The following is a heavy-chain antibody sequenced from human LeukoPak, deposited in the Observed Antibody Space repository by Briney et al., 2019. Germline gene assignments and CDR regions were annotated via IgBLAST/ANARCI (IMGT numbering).Heavy chain of an antibody. CDR1: GFTFDDYA. Sequence: PGRSLRLSCAASGFTFDDYAMHWVRQAPGKGLEWVSGISWNSGSIGYADSVKGRFTISRDNAKNSLYLQMSSLRAEDTALYYCAKMAAGTVVGYFQHWGQGTLVTVSS. V-gene: IGHV3-9*01. D-gene: IGHD2-15*01. CDR3: AKMAAGTVVGYFQH. CDR2: ISWNSGSI. J-gene: IGHJ1*01.